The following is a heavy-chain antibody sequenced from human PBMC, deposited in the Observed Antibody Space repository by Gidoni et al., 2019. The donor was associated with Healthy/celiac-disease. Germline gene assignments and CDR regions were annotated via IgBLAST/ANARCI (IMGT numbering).Heavy chain of an antibody. V-gene: IGHV3-33*01. J-gene: IGHJ4*02. CDR3: ARPYYYDKDYFDY. D-gene: IGHD3-22*01. Sequence: QVQLVESGGGVVQPGRSLRLYCAASGFTFSSYDMHWVRQAPGKGLEWVAVIWYDGSNKYYADSVKGRFTISRDNSKNTLYLQMNSLRAEDTAVYYCARPYYYDKDYFDYWGQGTLVTVSS. CDR1: GFTFSSYD. CDR2: IWYDGSNK.